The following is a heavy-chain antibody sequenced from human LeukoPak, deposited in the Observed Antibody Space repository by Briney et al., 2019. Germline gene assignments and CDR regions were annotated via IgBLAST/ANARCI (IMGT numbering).Heavy chain of an antibody. Sequence: ASVKVSCKASGYTFTGYYMHWVRQAPGQGLEWMGWINPNSGGTNYAQKFQGRVTMTRDTSISTAYMELSRLRSDDTAVYYCASWESGSYYGSTRDFDYWGQGTLVTVSS. CDR3: ASWESGSYYGSTRDFDY. CDR2: INPNSGGT. J-gene: IGHJ4*02. D-gene: IGHD1-26*01. CDR1: GYTFTGYY. V-gene: IGHV1-2*02.